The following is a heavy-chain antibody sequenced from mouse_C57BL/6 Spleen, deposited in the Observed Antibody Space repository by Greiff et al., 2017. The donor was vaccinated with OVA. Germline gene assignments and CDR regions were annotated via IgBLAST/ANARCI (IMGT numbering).Heavy chain of an antibody. CDR1: GYTFTSYW. CDR2: ISPGSGST. J-gene: IGHJ2*01. Sequence: QVQLQQPGAELVKPGASVKMSCKASGYTFTSYWITWVQQRPGQGLEWIGDISPGSGSTNYNEKFKSKATLTVATSSSAAYIQHSSLTSEDSAVYDCERATTTVVSYGDYWGQGTTLTVSS. D-gene: IGHD1-1*01. V-gene: IGHV1-55*01. CDR3: ERATTTVVSYGDY.